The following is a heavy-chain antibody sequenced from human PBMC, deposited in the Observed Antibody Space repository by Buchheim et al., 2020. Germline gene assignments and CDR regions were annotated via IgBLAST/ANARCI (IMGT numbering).Heavy chain of an antibody. V-gene: IGHV3-30*18. CDR3: AKEGRTVTTYYYYGMDV. J-gene: IGHJ6*02. CDR2: ISYDGSNK. CDR1: GFTFSSYG. Sequence: QVQLVESGGGVVQPGRSLRLSCAASGFTFSSYGMHWVRQAPGKGLEWVAVISYDGSNKYYADSVKGRFTISRDNSKNTLYLQMNSLRAEDTAVYYCAKEGRTVTTYYYYGMDVWGQETT. D-gene: IGHD4-17*01.